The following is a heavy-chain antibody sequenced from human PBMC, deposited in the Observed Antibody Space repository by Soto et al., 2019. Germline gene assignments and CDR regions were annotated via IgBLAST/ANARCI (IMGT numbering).Heavy chain of an antibody. Sequence: SETLSLTCTVSGASISGYYWSWIRKSAGKGLEWIGRIYATGTTDYNPSLKSRAMMSVDTSKKQFSLRLTSVTAADTAIYFCARLVYDTRLNYMYFDFWGQGTLVTVSS. D-gene: IGHD3-10*01. CDR1: GASISGYY. CDR3: ARLVYDTRLNYMYFDF. V-gene: IGHV4-4*07. CDR2: IYATGTT. J-gene: IGHJ4*02.